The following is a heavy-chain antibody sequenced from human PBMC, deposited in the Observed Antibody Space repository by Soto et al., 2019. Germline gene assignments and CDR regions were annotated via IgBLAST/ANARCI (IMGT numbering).Heavy chain of an antibody. Sequence: QVQLVQSGAEVKKPGASVNISCKASGYTFISYAIHWARQAPGQRLEWMGWINAGNGNTKYSQKFNGSGNITRHTSASTVYMELSSLRSEDTGTYSCARPGSYNIVAFDLWGQGTTVTLSS. V-gene: IGHV1-3*01. J-gene: IGHJ3*01. D-gene: IGHD5-12*01. CDR2: INAGNGNT. CDR1: GYTFISYA. CDR3: ARPGSYNIVAFDL.